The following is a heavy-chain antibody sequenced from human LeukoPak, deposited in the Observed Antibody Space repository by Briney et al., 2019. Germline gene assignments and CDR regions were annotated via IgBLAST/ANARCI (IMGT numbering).Heavy chain of an antibody. CDR3: ARRVAVPGSYYFDY. CDR1: GGSISSYY. D-gene: IGHD2-2*01. CDR2: IYYSGTT. J-gene: IGHJ4*02. Sequence: SETLSLTCTVYGGSISSYYWTWIRQPPGKGLEWIGYIYYSGTTKYNPSLKSRVTLSLDTSKNQFSLRLNSVTAADTAVYYCARRVAVPGSYYFDYWSQGTLVTVSS. V-gene: IGHV4-59*08.